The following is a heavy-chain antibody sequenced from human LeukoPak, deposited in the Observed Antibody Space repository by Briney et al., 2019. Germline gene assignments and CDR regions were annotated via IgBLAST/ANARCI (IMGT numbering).Heavy chain of an antibody. Sequence: GGSLRLSCAASGFTFSSYGMHWVRQAPGKGLEWVAVISYDGSNKYYADSVKGRFTISRDNSKNTLYLQMNSLRAEDTAVYYCAREEVTTGYYFDYWGQGTLVTVSS. D-gene: IGHD4-17*01. V-gene: IGHV3-30*03. CDR3: AREEVTTGYYFDY. J-gene: IGHJ4*02. CDR1: GFTFSSYG. CDR2: ISYDGSNK.